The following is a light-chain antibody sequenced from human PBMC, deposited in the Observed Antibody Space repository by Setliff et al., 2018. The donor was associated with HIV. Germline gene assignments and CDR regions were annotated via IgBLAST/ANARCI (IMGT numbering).Light chain of an antibody. V-gene: IGLV2-23*02. CDR2: DVT. J-gene: IGLJ1*01. CDR3: CSYVTGSTYV. CDR1: SSDVGGYNY. Sequence: QSVLTQPASVSGSPGQSITIPCTGTSSDVGGYNYVSWYQHYPGKAPKFMIYDVTTRPSGVSNRFSGSKSGNTASLTISGLQAEDEADYFCCSYVTGSTYVCGTGTKVTVL.